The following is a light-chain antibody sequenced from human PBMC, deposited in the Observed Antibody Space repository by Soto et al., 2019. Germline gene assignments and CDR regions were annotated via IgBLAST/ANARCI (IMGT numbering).Light chain of an antibody. CDR3: QQYNNWPPDRT. CDR1: QSVGSN. V-gene: IGKV3-15*01. Sequence: EIVMTQSPATLSVSPGERATLSCRASQSVGSNLAWYQQKPDRAPRLLIYGASTSATGIPARFSGSGSGTEFTLTISSLQSEDFAIYFCQQYNNWPPDRTFGQGTKVEIK. J-gene: IGKJ1*01. CDR2: GAS.